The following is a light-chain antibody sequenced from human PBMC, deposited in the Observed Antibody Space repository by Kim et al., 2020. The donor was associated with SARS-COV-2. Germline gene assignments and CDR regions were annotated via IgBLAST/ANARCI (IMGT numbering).Light chain of an antibody. CDR1: SGPGSYS. CDR2: LHSDGTS. Sequence: ASVKFTRTLSSGPGSYSIAWHRQQPQTGPRFLMNLHSDGTSNKGDGLPDRFSGSSSGAGRYLTSASLQSEDEADYYCQAWGAGFRVFGGGTQLTVL. CDR3: QAWGAGFRV. V-gene: IGLV4-69*01. J-gene: IGLJ3*02.